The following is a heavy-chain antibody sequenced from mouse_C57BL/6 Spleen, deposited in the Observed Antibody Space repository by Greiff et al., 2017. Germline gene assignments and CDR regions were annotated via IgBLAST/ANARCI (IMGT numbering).Heavy chain of an antibody. D-gene: IGHD2-1*01. V-gene: IGHV5-16*01. CDR2: INYDGSST. CDR1: GFTFSDYY. Sequence: EVKLVESEGGLVQPGSSMKLSCTASGFTFSDYYMAWVRQVPEKGLEWVANINYDGSSTYYLDSLKSRFIISRDNAKNILYLQMSSLKSEDTATYYCARENYGKPRYFDVWGTGTTVTVSS. CDR3: ARENYGKPRYFDV. J-gene: IGHJ1*03.